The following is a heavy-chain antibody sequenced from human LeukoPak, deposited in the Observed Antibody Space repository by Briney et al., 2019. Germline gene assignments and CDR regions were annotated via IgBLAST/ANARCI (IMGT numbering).Heavy chain of an antibody. Sequence: PGGSLRLSCAASGFTFSSYWMTWVRQAPGKGLEWVANIRQDGNEQYYMDSVKGRFTISRDNAKNSLFLQMNSLRAEDTAVYYCARAPYSGGWYLMYWGQGTLVTVPS. D-gene: IGHD6-19*01. CDR1: GFTFSSYW. J-gene: IGHJ4*02. CDR3: ARAPYSGGWYLMY. V-gene: IGHV3-7*01. CDR2: IRQDGNEQ.